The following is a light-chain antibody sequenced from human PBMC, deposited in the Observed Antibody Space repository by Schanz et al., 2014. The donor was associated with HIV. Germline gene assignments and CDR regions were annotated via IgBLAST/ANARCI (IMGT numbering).Light chain of an antibody. J-gene: IGLJ2*01. CDR3: SSYTTSSTLV. V-gene: IGLV2-14*03. Sequence: QSVLTQPASVSGSLGQSITISCTGTSGDVGRYDYLSWHQQHPGQAPKLLIYDVTYRPSGISNRFSGSKSGYTASLTISGLQADDEADYYCSSYTTSSTLVFGGGTKLTVL. CDR1: SGDVGRYDY. CDR2: DVT.